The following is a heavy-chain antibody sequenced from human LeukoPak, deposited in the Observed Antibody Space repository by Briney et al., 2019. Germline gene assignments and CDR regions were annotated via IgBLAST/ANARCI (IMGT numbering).Heavy chain of an antibody. Sequence: SGTLSLTCTVSGGSISSSSYYWGWIRQPPGKGLEWIGSIYYSGSTYYNPSLKSRVTISVDTSKNQFSLKLSSVTAADTAVYYCASQIGGYPRDWGQGTLVTVSS. CDR2: IYYSGST. V-gene: IGHV4-39*07. CDR3: ASQIGGYPRD. CDR1: GGSISSSSYY. D-gene: IGHD5-12*01. J-gene: IGHJ4*02.